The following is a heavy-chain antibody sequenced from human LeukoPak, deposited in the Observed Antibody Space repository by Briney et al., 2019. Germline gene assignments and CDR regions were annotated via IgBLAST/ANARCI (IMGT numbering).Heavy chain of an antibody. CDR2: ITFSGGST. J-gene: IGHJ3*02. D-gene: IGHD1-26*01. CDR3: ARVDPRQSGSYYEEVDAFDI. CDR1: GFTFSSYA. Sequence: GGSLRLSCAASGFTFSSYAMSWVRQAPGKGLEWVSTITFSGGSTYYADSVKGRFTISRDNAKNSLYLQMNSLRAEDTALYHCARVDPRQSGSYYEEVDAFDIWGQGTMVTVSS. V-gene: IGHV3-23*01.